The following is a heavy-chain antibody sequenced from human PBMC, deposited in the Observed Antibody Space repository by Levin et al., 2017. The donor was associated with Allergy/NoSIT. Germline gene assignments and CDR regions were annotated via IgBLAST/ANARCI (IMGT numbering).Heavy chain of an antibody. Sequence: AASVKVSCKVSGYTLTELSMHWVRQAPGKGLEWMGGFDPEDGETIYAQKFQGRVTMTEDTSTDTAYMELSSLRSEDTAVYYCATITLYSSGSPYWGQGTLVTVSS. J-gene: IGHJ4*02. D-gene: IGHD6-19*01. V-gene: IGHV1-24*01. CDR3: ATITLYSSGSPY. CDR1: GYTLTELS. CDR2: FDPEDGET.